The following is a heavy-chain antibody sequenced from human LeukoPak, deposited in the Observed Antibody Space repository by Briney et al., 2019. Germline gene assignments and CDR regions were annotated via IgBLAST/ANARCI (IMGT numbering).Heavy chain of an antibody. CDR3: ARYYYGSGSYYGGFDY. D-gene: IGHD3-10*01. CDR1: GYTFPSHG. J-gene: IGHJ4*02. Sequence: VKVSCQACGYTFPSHGISRVREAPAPGLEWMGWVSAYNGNPQLTQNRQGRVTMTTDTSTSTAYMERRSLRSDDTAVYYCARYYYGSGSYYGGFDYWGQGTLVTVSS. CDR2: VSAYNGNP. V-gene: IGHV1-18*01.